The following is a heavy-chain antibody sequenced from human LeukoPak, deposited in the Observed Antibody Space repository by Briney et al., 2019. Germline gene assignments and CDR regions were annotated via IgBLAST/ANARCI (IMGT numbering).Heavy chain of an antibody. Sequence: GESLMISCKGSGYSFTSYWIGWVCQMPGKGLEWMGIIYPGDSDTRYSPSFQGQVTISADKSISTAYLQWSSLKASDTAMYYCARRAGYYGSGSYYTQGNNWFDPWGQGTLVTVSS. CDR2: IYPGDSDT. J-gene: IGHJ5*02. D-gene: IGHD3-10*01. V-gene: IGHV5-51*01. CDR3: ARRAGYYGSGSYYTQGNNWFDP. CDR1: GYSFTSYW.